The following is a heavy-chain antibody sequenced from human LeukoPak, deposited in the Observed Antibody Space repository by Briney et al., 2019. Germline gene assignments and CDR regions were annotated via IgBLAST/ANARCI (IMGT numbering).Heavy chain of an antibody. CDR1: GFTFSSYS. CDR3: AKDSSYYDILTGLGY. Sequence: GGSLRLSCAASGFTFSSYSMNWVRQAPGKGLEWVSSISSSSSYIYYADSVKGRFTISRDNAKNSLYLQMNSLRAEDTAVYYCAKDSSYYDILTGLGYWGQGTLVTVSS. CDR2: ISSSSSYI. J-gene: IGHJ4*02. D-gene: IGHD3-9*01. V-gene: IGHV3-21*01.